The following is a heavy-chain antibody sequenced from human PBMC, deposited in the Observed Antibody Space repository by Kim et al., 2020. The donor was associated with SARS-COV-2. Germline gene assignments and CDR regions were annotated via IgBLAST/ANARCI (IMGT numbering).Heavy chain of an antibody. D-gene: IGHD2-8*01. CDR3: ARNGISYFDY. J-gene: IGHJ4*02. CDR1: GGSISGGSYY. V-gene: IGHV4-61*02. CDR2: IYTSGST. Sequence: SETLSLTCTVSGGSISGGSYYWSWIRQPAGKGLEWIGRIYTSGSTNYNPSLKSRVTISVDTSKNQFSLKLSSVTAADTAVYYCARNGISYFDYWGQGTLVTVSS.